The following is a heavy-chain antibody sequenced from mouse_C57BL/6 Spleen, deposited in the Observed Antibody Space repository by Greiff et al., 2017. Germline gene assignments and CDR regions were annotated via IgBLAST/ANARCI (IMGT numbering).Heavy chain of an antibody. Sequence: VQLQESGAELARPGASVKMSCKASGYTFTSYTMHWVKQRPGQGLEWIGYINPSSGYTKYNQKFKDKATMTADKSSSTAYMQLSSLTSEDSAVYYCARSRTVVADNYAMDYWGQGTSVTVSS. CDR1: GYTFTSYT. J-gene: IGHJ4*01. D-gene: IGHD1-1*01. CDR2: INPSSGYT. V-gene: IGHV1-4*01. CDR3: ARSRTVVADNYAMDY.